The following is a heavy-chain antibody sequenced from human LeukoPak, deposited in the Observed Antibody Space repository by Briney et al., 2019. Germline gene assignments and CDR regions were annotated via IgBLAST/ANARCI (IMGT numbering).Heavy chain of an antibody. CDR3: AKDIHGDYGGLDY. D-gene: IGHD4-17*01. CDR2: IINNGGST. Sequence: GGSLRLSCAASGFTFSSYAMNRVRQAPRKGLEWVSTIINNGGSTYYADSVKGRFTISRDNSKNTLYLQMNSLRVGDTAVYYCAKDIHGDYGGLDYWGQGTVVIVSS. V-gene: IGHV3-23*01. CDR1: GFTFSSYA. J-gene: IGHJ4*02.